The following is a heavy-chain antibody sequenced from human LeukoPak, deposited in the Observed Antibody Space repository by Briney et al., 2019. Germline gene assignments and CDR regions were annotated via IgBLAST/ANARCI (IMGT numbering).Heavy chain of an antibody. CDR2: IYYSGTT. Sequence: SETLSLTCGVSIDTYRLCTKLCRWIRQPLGKGLEWIASIYYSGTTYYKPFLERRVTISVDTSKNQFTLKLSSVTAADTAVYYCARGIQYCSQGTLVTVSS. J-gene: IGHJ4*02. CDR3: ARGIQY. D-gene: IGHD5-18*01. CDR1: IDTYRLCTKL. V-gene: IGHV4-39*01.